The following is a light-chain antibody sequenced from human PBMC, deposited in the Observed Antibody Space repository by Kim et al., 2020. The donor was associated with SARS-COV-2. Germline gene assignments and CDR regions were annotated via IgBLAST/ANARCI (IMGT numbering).Light chain of an antibody. V-gene: IGKV3-20*01. J-gene: IGKJ2*01. CDR3: QQYGTLPYT. CDR2: GAS. CDR1: QSVNSRY. Sequence: LAPGERATLSCRASQSVNSRYLAWYQVKPGQAPRLLIFGASSWATGVPDRFSGSGSGTDFTLTISSLEPEDFAVYYCQQYGTLPYTFGQGTKLQIK.